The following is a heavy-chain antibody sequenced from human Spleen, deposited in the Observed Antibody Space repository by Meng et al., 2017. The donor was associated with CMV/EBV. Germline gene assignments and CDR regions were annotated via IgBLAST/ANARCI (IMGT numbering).Heavy chain of an antibody. J-gene: IGHJ6*02. V-gene: IGHV1-2*02. CDR2: INPNSGAT. Sequence: VKVSCKASGYTFTGYYMHWVRQAPGQGLEWMGCINPNSGATNYAQKFQGRVTMTRDTSINTAYMELSRLRSDDTAVYYCARGYLELVEGLGASYGMDVWGQGTTVTVSS. CDR1: GYTFTGYY. CDR3: ARGYLELVEGLGASYGMDV. D-gene: IGHD1-7*01.